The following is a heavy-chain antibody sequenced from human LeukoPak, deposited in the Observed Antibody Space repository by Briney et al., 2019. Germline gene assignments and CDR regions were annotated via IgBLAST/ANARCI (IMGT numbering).Heavy chain of an antibody. CDR2: IYHGGST. Sequence: SETLSLTCVVTGNSITSGFYWGWIRQPPGKGLEWIGSIYHGGSTYYNPSFKSRVTISVDTSKNRFSLKLSSVTAADTAVYYCAGQRDRNGYYFYWGQGTLVTVSS. V-gene: IGHV4-38-2*01. J-gene: IGHJ4*02. D-gene: IGHD3-22*01. CDR1: GNSITSGFY. CDR3: AGQRDRNGYYFY.